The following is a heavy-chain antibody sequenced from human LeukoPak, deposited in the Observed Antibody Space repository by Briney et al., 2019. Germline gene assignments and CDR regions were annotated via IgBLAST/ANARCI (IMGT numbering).Heavy chain of an antibody. CDR3: AKVSTLKAYLDAFDI. J-gene: IGHJ3*02. Sequence: PGRSLRLSCAASGFTFDDYAMHWVRQAPGKGLEWVSGISWNSGSIGYADSVKGRFTISRDNAKNSLYLQMNSLRAEDTALYYCAKVSTLKAYLDAFDIWGQGTMVTVSS. CDR2: ISWNSGSI. D-gene: IGHD3-16*01. CDR1: GFTFDDYA. V-gene: IGHV3-9*01.